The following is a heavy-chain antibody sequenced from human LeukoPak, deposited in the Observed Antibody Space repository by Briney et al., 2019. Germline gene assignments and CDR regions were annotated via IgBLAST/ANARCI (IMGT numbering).Heavy chain of an antibody. D-gene: IGHD2-21*01. CDR2: ISSSGSTI. Sequence: GGSLRLSCAASGFTFSSYEMNWVRQAPGKGLEWVSYISSSGSTIYYADSVKGRFTISRDNAKSSLYLQMNSLRAEDTALYYCARERANCYGDCYDCWGQGTLVTVSS. CDR3: ARERANCYGDCYDC. J-gene: IGHJ4*02. V-gene: IGHV3-48*03. CDR1: GFTFSSYE.